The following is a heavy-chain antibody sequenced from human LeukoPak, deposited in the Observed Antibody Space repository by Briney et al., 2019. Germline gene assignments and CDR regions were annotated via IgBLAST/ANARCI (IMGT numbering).Heavy chain of an antibody. V-gene: IGHV4-59*08. J-gene: IGHJ6*03. Sequence: PSETLSLTCTVSGGSISSYYWSWIRPPPGKGLEWIGYIYYSGSTNYNPSLKSRVTISVDTSKNQFSLKLSSVTAADTAVYYCARHGKGSSNYYYMDVWGKGTTVTVSS. D-gene: IGHD6-6*01. CDR2: IYYSGST. CDR3: ARHGKGSSNYYYMDV. CDR1: GGSISSYY.